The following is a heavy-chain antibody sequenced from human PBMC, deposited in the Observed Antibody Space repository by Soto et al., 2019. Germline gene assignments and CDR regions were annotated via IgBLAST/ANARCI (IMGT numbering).Heavy chain of an antibody. CDR3: ARHLGEPAAIGGLMDV. Sequence: QVQLQESGPGLVKPSETLSLTCTVSGGSISSYYWSWIRQPPGKGLEWIGYIYYSGSTNYNPSLKSRVTISVDTSKNQFSLKLSSVTAADTAVYYCARHLGEPAAIGGLMDVWGKGTTVTVSS. V-gene: IGHV4-59*08. J-gene: IGHJ6*03. D-gene: IGHD2-2*01. CDR2: IYYSGST. CDR1: GGSISSYY.